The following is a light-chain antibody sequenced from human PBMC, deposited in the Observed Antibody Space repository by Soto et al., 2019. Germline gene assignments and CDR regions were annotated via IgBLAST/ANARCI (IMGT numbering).Light chain of an antibody. V-gene: IGKV1-5*03. CDR1: QSISSW. CDR3: QQYKSYFRT. J-gene: IGKJ1*01. CDR2: QAS. Sequence: IQMAQSPSTMSASVGDTATSNRRASQSISSWLAWYQQKPGKATKLLIYQASSLQSGVQTRFSGSGSETEFTLNISSLMPDECATYVCQQYKSYFRTVGQGTKVDIK.